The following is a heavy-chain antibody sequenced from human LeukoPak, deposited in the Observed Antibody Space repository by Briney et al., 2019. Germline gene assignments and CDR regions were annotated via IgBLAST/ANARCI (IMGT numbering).Heavy chain of an antibody. V-gene: IGHV1-8*01. J-gene: IGHJ4*02. CDR3: ARGRVVATIFVGNAFDY. CDR2: MNPNSGNT. D-gene: IGHD5-12*01. Sequence: GASVKVSCKAFGYTFTSYDINWVRQATGQGLEWMGWMNPNSGNTGYAQKFQGRVTMTRNTSISTAYMELSSLRSEDTAVYYCARGRVVATIFVGNAFDYWGQGTLVTVSS. CDR1: GYTFTSYD.